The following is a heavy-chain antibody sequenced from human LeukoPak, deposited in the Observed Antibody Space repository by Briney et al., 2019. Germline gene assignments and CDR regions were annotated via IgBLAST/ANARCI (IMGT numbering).Heavy chain of an antibody. CDR1: GFMFSTYG. CDR3: AKSLHIVVVPAAIGH. CDR2: IRYDGSNK. J-gene: IGHJ4*02. Sequence: GGSLRLSCATSGFMFSTYGMHWVRQAPGKGLEWVSFIRYDGSNKYYADSVKGRLTISRDNSKNTLYLQMNSLRAEDTAVYYCAKSLHIVVVPAAIGHWGQGTLVTVSS. D-gene: IGHD2-2*01. V-gene: IGHV3-30*02.